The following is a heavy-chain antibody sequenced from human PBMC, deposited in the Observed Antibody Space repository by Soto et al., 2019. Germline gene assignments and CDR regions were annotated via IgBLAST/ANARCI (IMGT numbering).Heavy chain of an antibody. J-gene: IGHJ6*02. Sequence: QVQLVESGGGVVQPGRSLRLSCAASGFTFSSYAMHWVRQAPGKGLEWVAVISYDGSNKYYADSVKGRFTISRDNSKNTLYLQMNSLRAEDTAVYYCARDRVLLWFGEQRGMDVWGQGTTVTVSS. CDR3: ARDRVLLWFGEQRGMDV. V-gene: IGHV3-30-3*01. D-gene: IGHD3-10*01. CDR2: ISYDGSNK. CDR1: GFTFSSYA.